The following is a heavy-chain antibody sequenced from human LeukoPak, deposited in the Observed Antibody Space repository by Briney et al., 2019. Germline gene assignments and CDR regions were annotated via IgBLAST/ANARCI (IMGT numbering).Heavy chain of an antibody. CDR2: IYHSGST. Sequence: SETLSLTCAVSGGSISSSNWWSWVRQPPGKGLEWIGEIYHSGSTNYNPSLKSRVTISVDKSKNQFSLKLSSVTAADTAVYYCARDRIAAANNWFDPWGQGTLVTASS. D-gene: IGHD6-13*01. J-gene: IGHJ5*02. V-gene: IGHV4-4*02. CDR3: ARDRIAAANNWFDP. CDR1: GGSISSSNW.